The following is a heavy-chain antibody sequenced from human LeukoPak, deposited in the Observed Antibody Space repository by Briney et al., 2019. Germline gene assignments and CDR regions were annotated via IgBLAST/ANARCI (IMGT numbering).Heavy chain of an antibody. Sequence: PSDTLSLTCTVSGASISPYHWSWIRQPPGKGLEWIGYVYYSGITNYNPSLQGRVTISVDTSKNQFSLKLTSVTAADTAVYYCARHEYNWFDSWGQGSLVTVSS. V-gene: IGHV4-59*08. J-gene: IGHJ5*01. CDR1: GASISPYH. CDR3: ARHEYNWFDS. CDR2: VYYSGIT.